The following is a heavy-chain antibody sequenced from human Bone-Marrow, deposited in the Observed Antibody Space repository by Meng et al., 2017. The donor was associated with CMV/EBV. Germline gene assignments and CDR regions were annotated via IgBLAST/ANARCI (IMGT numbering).Heavy chain of an antibody. CDR3: ARDLVDTVNWFDP. CDR1: GGSISSSSYY. CDR2: IYYSGST. D-gene: IGHD5-18*01. J-gene: IGHJ5*02. V-gene: IGHV4-39*07. Sequence: GSLRLSCTVSGGSISSSSYYWGWIRQPPGKGLEWIGSIYYSGSTYYNPSLKSRVTISVDTSKNQFSLKLSSVTAADTAVYYCARDLVDTVNWFDPWGQGTLVTVSS.